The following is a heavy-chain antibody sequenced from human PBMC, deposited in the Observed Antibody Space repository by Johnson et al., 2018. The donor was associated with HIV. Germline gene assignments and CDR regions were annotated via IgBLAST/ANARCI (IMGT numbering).Heavy chain of an antibody. Sequence: QEKLVESGGGVVQPGRSLRLSCAASGFTFSSYAMHWVRQAPGKGLEWVAVISYDGSNKYYADSVKGRFTISRDNSKNSLYLQMNSLRAEDMAVYYCARGWELLTPAFDIWGQGTMVTVSS. CDR1: GFTFSSYA. J-gene: IGHJ3*02. V-gene: IGHV3-30*04. D-gene: IGHD1-26*01. CDR3: ARGWELLTPAFDI. CDR2: ISYDGSNK.